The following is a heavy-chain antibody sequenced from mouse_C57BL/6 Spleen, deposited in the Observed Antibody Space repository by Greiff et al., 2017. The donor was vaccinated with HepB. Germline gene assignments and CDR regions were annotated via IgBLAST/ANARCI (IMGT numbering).Heavy chain of an antibody. CDR1: GFNIKDDY. CDR2: IDPENGDT. V-gene: IGHV14-4*01. J-gene: IGHJ1*03. CDR3: TTGDITTVVAWYCDV. D-gene: IGHD1-1*01. Sequence: EVQLQQSGAELVRPGASVKLSCTASGFNIKDDYMHWVKQRPEQGLEWIGWIDPENGDTEYASKFQGKATITADTSSNTAYLQLSSLTSEDTAVYYWTTGDITTVVAWYCDVWGTGTTVTVSS.